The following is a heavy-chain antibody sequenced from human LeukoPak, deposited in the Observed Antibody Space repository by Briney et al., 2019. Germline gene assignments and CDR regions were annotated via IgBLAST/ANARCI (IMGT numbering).Heavy chain of an antibody. V-gene: IGHV3-74*01. CDR2: IKSDGSST. CDR1: GFTFKDYW. Sequence: GGSLRLSCAASGFTFKDYWMHWVCQAPGKGLVWVSRIKSDGSSTSYADSVKGRFTISRDNAKNTLYLQMKSLRAEDSGVYYCARRRTNYYYHYGMDVWGQGTTVTVSS. CDR3: ARRRTNYYYHYGMDV. J-gene: IGHJ6*02.